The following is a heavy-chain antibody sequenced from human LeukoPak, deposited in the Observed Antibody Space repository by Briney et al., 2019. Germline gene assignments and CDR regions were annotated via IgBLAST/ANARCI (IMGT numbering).Heavy chain of an antibody. Sequence: GSLRLSCGASGFSFSDYYMNWVRQAPGKGLEWVSYVSDSGSNTKYAASVKGRFTISRDNAKNSLYLQMNSLRAEDTAVYYCAAAAGYRFDIWGQGTMVTVSS. J-gene: IGHJ3*02. CDR2: VSDSGSNT. CDR3: AAAAGYRFDI. CDR1: GFSFSDYY. D-gene: IGHD6-25*01. V-gene: IGHV3-11*03.